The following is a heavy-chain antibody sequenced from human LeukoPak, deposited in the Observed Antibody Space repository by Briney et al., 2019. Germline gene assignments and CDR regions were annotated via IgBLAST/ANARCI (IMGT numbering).Heavy chain of an antibody. CDR2: ISGSGEST. V-gene: IGHV3-23*01. D-gene: IGHD2-21*01. Sequence: GGSLRLSCAASGFSVSSNYMSWVRQAPGKGLEWVSGISGSGESTYYADSVKGRFTIFRDNPKNTLYLQMNSLRAEDTALYYCAKRGDSGACNDYWGQGTLVTVSS. J-gene: IGHJ4*02. CDR3: AKRGDSGACNDY. CDR1: GFSVSSNY.